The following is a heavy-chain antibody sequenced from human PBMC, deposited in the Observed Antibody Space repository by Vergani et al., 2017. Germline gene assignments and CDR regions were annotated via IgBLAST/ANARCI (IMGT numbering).Heavy chain of an antibody. D-gene: IGHD3-22*01. V-gene: IGHV3-9*01. CDR3: ARGPNYYDSSGYFGAYYFDY. Sequence: EVQLVESGGGLVQPGRSLRLSCAASGFTFDDYAMHWVRQAPGKGLEWVSGISWNSGSIDYVDSVKGRFTISRDNAKNSLYLQMNSLRAEDTALYHCARGPNYYDSSGYFGAYYFDYWGQGTLVTVSS. CDR1: GFTFDDYA. CDR2: ISWNSGSI. J-gene: IGHJ4*02.